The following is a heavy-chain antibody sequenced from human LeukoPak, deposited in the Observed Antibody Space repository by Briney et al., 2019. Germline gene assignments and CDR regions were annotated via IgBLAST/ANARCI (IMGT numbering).Heavy chain of an antibody. Sequence: LRLSCAASGFTFSSYAMSWIRQHPGKGLEWIGYIYYSGSTYYNPSLKSRVTISVDTSKNQFSLKLSSVTAADTAVYYCARDPGRDYGEGVDLFDPWGQGTLVTVSS. CDR3: ARDPGRDYGEGVDLFDP. CDR1: GFTFSSYA. CDR2: IYYSGST. J-gene: IGHJ5*02. D-gene: IGHD4-17*01. V-gene: IGHV4-31*02.